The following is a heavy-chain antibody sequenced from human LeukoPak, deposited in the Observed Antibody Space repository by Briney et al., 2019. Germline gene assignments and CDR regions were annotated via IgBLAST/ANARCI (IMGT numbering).Heavy chain of an antibody. Sequence: ASVTLSCTSSGYTFTNYGMNWVRHPPGQGLGRVGWSNTNTWNPADAQGFTVRFDYSLDTFVSTAYLQIDSVKAEDTAVYYGAAKGSDEAPDDFDIWGQGTMVTVSS. CDR1: GYTFTNYG. CDR3: AAKGSDEAPDDFDI. V-gene: IGHV7-4-1*01. CDR2: SNTNTWNP. J-gene: IGHJ3*02.